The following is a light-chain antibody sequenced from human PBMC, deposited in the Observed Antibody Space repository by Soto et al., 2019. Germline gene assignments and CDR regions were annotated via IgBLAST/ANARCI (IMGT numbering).Light chain of an antibody. V-gene: IGKV3-20*01. CDR1: QSVDSRF. CDR3: QQYESART. CDR2: GAS. J-gene: IGKJ1*01. Sequence: EIVLTQSPGTLSLSPGERATLSCRASQSVDSRFLAWYQQKPGQAPRLLMYGASIRATGITDRFSGSGYGTDFTLSIRRLEPEDFAVYYGQQYESARTFCHGTPVAMK.